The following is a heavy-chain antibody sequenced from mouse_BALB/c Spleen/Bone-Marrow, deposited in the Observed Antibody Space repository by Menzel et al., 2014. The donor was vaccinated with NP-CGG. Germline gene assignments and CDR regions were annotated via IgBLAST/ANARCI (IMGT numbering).Heavy chain of an antibody. V-gene: IGHV4-1*02. CDR2: INPDSSAI. CDR3: ARPYYRYLYFDY. D-gene: IGHD2-14*01. J-gene: IGHJ2*01. CDR1: GFDFSRYW. Sequence: VQLQQSGGGLVQPGGSLKLSCAASGFDFSRYWMNWVRLAPGKGLEWIGEINPDSSAIIYTPSLKDKFIISRDNAKNTLFLQMSEVRSEDTALYYCARPYYRYLYFDYWGQGTTLTVSS.